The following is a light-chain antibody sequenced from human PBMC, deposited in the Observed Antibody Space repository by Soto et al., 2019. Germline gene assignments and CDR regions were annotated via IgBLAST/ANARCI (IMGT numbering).Light chain of an antibody. Sequence: QSVLTQPASVSGSPGQSITISCTGSSSDVGSYNLISWYQQHPGKVPKLMIYEGSKRPSGVSDRFSASKSGNTASLTISGLQTEDEAGYFCCSYAPISTYVFRSATKVTVL. CDR1: SSDVGSYNL. V-gene: IGLV2-23*01. J-gene: IGLJ1*01. CDR3: CSYAPISTYV. CDR2: EGS.